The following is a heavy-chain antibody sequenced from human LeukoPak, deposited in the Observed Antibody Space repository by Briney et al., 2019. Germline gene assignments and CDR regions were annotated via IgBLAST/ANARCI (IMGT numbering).Heavy chain of an antibody. D-gene: IGHD4-17*01. CDR3: AKGLGDYDDFRLGY. V-gene: IGHV3-30*02. Sequence: GRSLRLSCAAAVFTFSTYGFRWVRQAPSKWLEWVAFIPSDGSDNYYANSVKGRFTISRDNSKNTLYLQMNSLRSEDTAVYYCAKGLGDYDDFRLGYWGQGTLVTVSS. CDR2: IPSDGSDN. J-gene: IGHJ4*02. CDR1: VFTFSTYG.